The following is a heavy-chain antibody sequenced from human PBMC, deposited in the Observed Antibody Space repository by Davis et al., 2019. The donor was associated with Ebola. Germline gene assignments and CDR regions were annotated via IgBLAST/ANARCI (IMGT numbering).Heavy chain of an antibody. Sequence: GESLKISCAASGFTFSSYAMHWVRQAPGKGLEWVAVISYDGSNKYYADSVKGRFSISRDNSKNTLYLQMNSLRAEDTAVYYCAKGQWPQHLRPRGQYGMDVWGQGTTVTVSS. CDR1: GFTFSSYA. J-gene: IGHJ6*02. V-gene: IGHV3-30-3*01. CDR3: AKGQWPQHLRPRGQYGMDV. D-gene: IGHD2-8*01. CDR2: ISYDGSNK.